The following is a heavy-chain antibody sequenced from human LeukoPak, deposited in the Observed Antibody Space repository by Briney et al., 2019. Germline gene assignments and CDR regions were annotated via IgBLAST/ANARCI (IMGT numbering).Heavy chain of an antibody. Sequence: GGSLRLSCVASGFRYSHYGMNWVRQSPGKGLEWVSYISSSSSTIYYADSVKGRFTISRDNAKNSMYLQMNSLRAEDTAVYYCARDDMGDWGQGTLVTVSS. CDR3: ARDDMGD. D-gene: IGHD1-26*01. CDR1: GFRYSHYG. V-gene: IGHV3-48*01. J-gene: IGHJ4*02. CDR2: ISSSSSTI.